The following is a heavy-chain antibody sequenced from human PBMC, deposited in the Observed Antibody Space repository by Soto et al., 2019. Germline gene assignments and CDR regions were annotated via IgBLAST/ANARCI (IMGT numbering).Heavy chain of an antibody. V-gene: IGHV1-69*13. CDR1: GGTFSSYA. Sequence: ASVKVSCKASGGTFSSYAISWVRQAPGQGLEWMGGIIPIFGTANYAQKFQGRVTITADESTSTAYMELSSLRSEDTAVYYCAREGHSSSWYHYFDYWGQGTLVTVSS. CDR2: IIPIFGTA. CDR3: AREGHSSSWYHYFDY. D-gene: IGHD6-13*01. J-gene: IGHJ4*02.